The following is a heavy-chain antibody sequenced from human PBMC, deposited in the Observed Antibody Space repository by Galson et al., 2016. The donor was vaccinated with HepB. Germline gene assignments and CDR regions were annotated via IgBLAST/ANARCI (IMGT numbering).Heavy chain of an antibody. Sequence: SLRLSCAASGFTFSSNWMHWVRQAPGKGLVWVSRINTDGSTTNYADSVKGRFTISRDNAKNTLFLQMNSLRAEDTAIYYCVREVYGGALDYWGQGTLVSVSS. D-gene: IGHD4-23*01. V-gene: IGHV3-74*01. J-gene: IGHJ4*02. CDR2: INTDGSTT. CDR3: VREVYGGALDY. CDR1: GFTFSSNW.